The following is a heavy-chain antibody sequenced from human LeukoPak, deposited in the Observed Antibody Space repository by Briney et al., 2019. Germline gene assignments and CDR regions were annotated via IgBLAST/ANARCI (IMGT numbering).Heavy chain of an antibody. CDR1: RGTFSNYA. J-gene: IGHJ4*02. Sequence: ASVKVSCKASRGTFSNYAISWVRQAPGQGLEWMGGIIPIFGTANYAQKFQDRVTITADKSTSTAYMELSSLRSEDTAVYYCARGYRMGYGSGSSYYFDYWGQGTLVTVSS. CDR2: IIPIFGTA. CDR3: ARGYRMGYGSGSSYYFDY. D-gene: IGHD3-10*01. V-gene: IGHV1-69*06.